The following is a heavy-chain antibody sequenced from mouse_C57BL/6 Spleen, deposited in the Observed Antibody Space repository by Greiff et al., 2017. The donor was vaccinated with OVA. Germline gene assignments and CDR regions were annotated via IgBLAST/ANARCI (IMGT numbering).Heavy chain of an antibody. CDR3: ASSNYYGSSYDAWFAY. V-gene: IGHV3-6*01. CDR2: ISYDGSN. Sequence: EVKLMESGPGLVKPSQSLSLTCSVTGYSITSGYYWNWLRQFPGNKLEWMGYISYDGSNNYNPSLKNRISITRDTSKNQFFLKLNSVTTEDTATYYCASSNYYGSSYDAWFAYWGQGTLVTVSA. CDR1: GYSITSGYY. J-gene: IGHJ3*01. D-gene: IGHD1-1*01.